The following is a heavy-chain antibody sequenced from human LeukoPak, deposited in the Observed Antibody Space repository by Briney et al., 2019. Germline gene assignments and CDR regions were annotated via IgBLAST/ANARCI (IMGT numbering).Heavy chain of an antibody. J-gene: IGHJ4*02. CDR2: FYYTGTT. Sequence: SETLSLTCTISGDSTNTYFWSWIRQPPGKGLEWIGYFYYTGTTNYNPSLKRRVTISVDTSKNQFSLKVNSVTAADTGVYYCASKSTDHGELRFDYWGQGTLVTVSS. V-gene: IGHV4-59*01. CDR3: ASKSTDHGELRFDY. CDR1: GDSTNTYF. D-gene: IGHD4-17*01.